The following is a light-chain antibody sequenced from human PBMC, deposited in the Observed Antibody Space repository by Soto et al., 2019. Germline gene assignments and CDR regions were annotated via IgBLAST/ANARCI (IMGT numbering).Light chain of an antibody. CDR3: QQYNNWPRT. V-gene: IGKV3-15*01. J-gene: IGKJ1*01. Sequence: KVMTQGRASLSKYTGERATLSCRASQSVSSNLAWYQQKPGQAPRLLIYGASTRATGIPARFSGSGSGTEFTLTISSLQSEYFAVYYCQQYNNWPRTFGQGTKV. CDR1: QSVSSN. CDR2: GAS.